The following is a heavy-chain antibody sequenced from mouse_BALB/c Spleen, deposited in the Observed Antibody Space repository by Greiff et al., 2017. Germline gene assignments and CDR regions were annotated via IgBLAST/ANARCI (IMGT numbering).Heavy chain of an antibody. D-gene: IGHD2-3*01. Sequence: QVQLQQSGPGLVAPSQSLSITCTVSGFSLTSYGVHWVRQPPGKGLEWLGVIWAGGSTNYNSALMSRLSISKDNSKSQVFLKMNSLQTDDTAMYYCARGDGYYVGDYYAMDYWGQGTSVTVSS. CDR2: IWAGGST. CDR3: ARGDGYYVGDYYAMDY. V-gene: IGHV2-9*02. CDR1: GFSLTSYG. J-gene: IGHJ4*01.